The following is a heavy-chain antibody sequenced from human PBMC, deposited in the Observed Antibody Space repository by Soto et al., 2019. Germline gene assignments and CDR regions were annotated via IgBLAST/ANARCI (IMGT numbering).Heavy chain of an antibody. CDR3: ARGTSSSWKNLDYGGNSGAFDI. Sequence: GASVEVSCKASGGTFSSYAISWVRQAPGQGLEWMGGIIPIFGTANYAQKFQGRVTITADESTSTAYMELSSLRSEDTAVYYCARGTSSSWKNLDYGGNSGAFDIWGQATMVTVSS. CDR2: IIPIFGTA. D-gene: IGHD6-13*01. CDR1: GGTFSSYA. J-gene: IGHJ3*02. V-gene: IGHV1-69*13.